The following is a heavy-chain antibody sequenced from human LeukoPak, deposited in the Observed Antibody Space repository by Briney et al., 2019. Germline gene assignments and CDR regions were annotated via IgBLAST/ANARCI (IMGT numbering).Heavy chain of an antibody. CDR1: GYTFTSYG. CDR2: ISAYNGNT. Sequence: ASVKVSCKASGYTFTSYGISWVRQAPGQGLEWMGWISAYNGNTNYAQKLHGRVTMTRDASTSTVYMELSSLRSEDTAVYYCARDRGGYSHNWFDPWGQGTLVTVSS. D-gene: IGHD5-18*01. V-gene: IGHV1-18*01. J-gene: IGHJ5*02. CDR3: ARDRGGYSHNWFDP.